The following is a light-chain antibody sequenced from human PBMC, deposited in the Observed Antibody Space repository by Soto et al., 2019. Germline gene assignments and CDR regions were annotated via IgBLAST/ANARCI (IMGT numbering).Light chain of an antibody. J-gene: IGLJ1*01. CDR3: SSYAGSNNYV. CDR2: AVN. Sequence: QSVLTQPPSASGSRGQSVTISWTGTSSDVGGYKYVSWYQQYPGKAPKLMIYAVNKRPSGVPDRFSGSKSGNTASLTVSGLQAEDEADYYCSSYAGSNNYVFGTGTKVTVL. V-gene: IGLV2-8*01. CDR1: SSDVGGYKY.